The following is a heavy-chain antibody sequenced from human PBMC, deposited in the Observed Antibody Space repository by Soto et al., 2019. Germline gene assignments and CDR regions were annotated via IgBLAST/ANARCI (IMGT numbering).Heavy chain of an antibody. Sequence: ASVTVSCKASGYTFTSYYMHWVRQAPGQGLEWMGIINPSGGSTSYAQKFQGRVTMTRDTSTSTVYMELSSLRSEDTAVYYCARRAVLTGYSPYFDYWGQGTLVTVSS. D-gene: IGHD3-9*01. CDR2: INPSGGST. J-gene: IGHJ4*02. V-gene: IGHV1-46*01. CDR3: ARRAVLTGYSPYFDY. CDR1: GYTFTSYY.